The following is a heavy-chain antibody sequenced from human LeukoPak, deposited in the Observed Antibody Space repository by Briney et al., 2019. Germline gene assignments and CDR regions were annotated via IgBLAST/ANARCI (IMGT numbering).Heavy chain of an antibody. CDR3: ARDHKGYSYGYRRGYSDYYYMDV. D-gene: IGHD5-18*01. J-gene: IGHJ6*03. Sequence: GGSLRLSCAASGFTFSSYEMNWVRQAPGKGLEWVSYISSSGSTIYYADSVKGRFTISRDNAKNSLYLQMNSLRAEDTAVYYCARDHKGYSYGYRRGYSDYYYMDVWGKGTTVTVSS. CDR1: GFTFSSYE. CDR2: ISSSGSTI. V-gene: IGHV3-48*03.